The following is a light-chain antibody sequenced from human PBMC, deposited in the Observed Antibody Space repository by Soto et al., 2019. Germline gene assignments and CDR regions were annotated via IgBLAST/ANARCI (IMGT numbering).Light chain of an antibody. CDR2: GAS. CDR3: QQYGTSPRT. Sequence: EIVMTQSPATLSVSPGESATLSCRASQSVSSNLAWYQQKPGQAPRLLIYGASTRATGIPARFSGSGSGTEFTITVTSLEPEDFEVYYCQQYGTSPRTFGQGTRRENK. CDR1: QSVSSN. J-gene: IGKJ5*01. V-gene: IGKV3-15*01.